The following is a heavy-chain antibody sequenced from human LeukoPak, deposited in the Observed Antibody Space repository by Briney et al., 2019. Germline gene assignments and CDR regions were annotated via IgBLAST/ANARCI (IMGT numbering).Heavy chain of an antibody. CDR2: MNPNSGNT. CDR3: ARYCSGGSCYSDAFDV. CDR1: GYTFTNYD. J-gene: IGHJ3*01. Sequence: ASVKVSCKASGYTFTNYDINWVRQATGQGLEWMGWMNPNSGNTGYAQKFQGRVTMTRNTSISTAYMELSSLRSEDTAVYYCARYCSGGSCYSDAFDVWGQGTMVTVSS. D-gene: IGHD2-15*01. V-gene: IGHV1-8*01.